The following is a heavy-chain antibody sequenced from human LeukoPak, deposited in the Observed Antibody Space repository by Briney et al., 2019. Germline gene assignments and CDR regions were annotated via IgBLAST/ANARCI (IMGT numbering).Heavy chain of an antibody. D-gene: IGHD6-13*01. J-gene: IGHJ4*02. V-gene: IGHV3-30*14. Sequence: GRSLRLSCAASGFTFSSYAMHWVRQAPGKGLEWVAVISYDGSNKYYADSVKGRFTISRDNSKNTLYLQMNSLRAEDTAVYYCARNLGSSWGYYFDYWGQGTLVTVSS. CDR1: GFTFSSYA. CDR2: ISYDGSNK. CDR3: ARNLGSSWGYYFDY.